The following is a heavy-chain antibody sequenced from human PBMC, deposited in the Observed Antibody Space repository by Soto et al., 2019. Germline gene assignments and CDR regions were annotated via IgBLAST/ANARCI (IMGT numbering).Heavy chain of an antibody. CDR3: SWTYYGSRDFLMF. D-gene: IGHD3-10*01. V-gene: IGHV2-70*11. CDR2: SDWDDDK. J-gene: IGHJ1*01. CDR1: GFSFTPSGMC. Sequence: SGPTPGNPPQTLTLAFTFSGFSFTPSGMCVSWIRQPPGKALEWLARSDWDDDKYYNTSLKTRLTISKDSSKNQVVLTMTNMDPVDTATYYFSWTYYGSRDFLMFCGQGTLVTVSS.